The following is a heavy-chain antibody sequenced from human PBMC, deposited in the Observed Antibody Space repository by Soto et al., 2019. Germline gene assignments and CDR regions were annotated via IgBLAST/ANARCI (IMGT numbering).Heavy chain of an antibody. Sequence: EVQLLESGGGLVQPGGSLRLSCTASGFTFSNYSMSWVRQAPGKGLEWVATISGSGDSTNYADSVKGPFAISRDNSINMLYVQMDSLRVEDTAVYYCAKENRRGYCSGGICYGYFDYWGQGTLVTVSS. V-gene: IGHV3-23*01. CDR1: GFTFSNYS. CDR2: ISGSGDST. J-gene: IGHJ4*02. D-gene: IGHD2-15*01. CDR3: AKENRRGYCSGGICYGYFDY.